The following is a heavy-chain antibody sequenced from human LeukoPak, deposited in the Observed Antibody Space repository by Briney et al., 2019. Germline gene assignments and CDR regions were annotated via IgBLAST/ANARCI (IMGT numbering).Heavy chain of an antibody. CDR2: IFTSGST. Sequence: PLETLSLTCTVSGGSISSYCWSWVRQPPGKGLEWIGYIFTSGSTDYNPSLKSRVTMSVDTSKNQLSMELRFLTAADTAVYYCATSHDVKTAPYDLWGQGTLVTVSS. CDR3: ATSHDVKTAPYDL. CDR1: GGSISSYC. V-gene: IGHV4-4*09. D-gene: IGHD2-21*01. J-gene: IGHJ5*02.